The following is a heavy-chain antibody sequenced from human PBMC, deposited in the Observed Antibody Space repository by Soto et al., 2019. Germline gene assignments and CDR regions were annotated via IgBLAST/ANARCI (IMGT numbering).Heavy chain of an antibody. CDR3: ARGIFYDSSGYWVY. Sequence: GGSLRLSCAASGFTLRSYSMNWVRQAPGKGLEWVSSISSSSSYIYYADSVKGRFTISRDNAKNSLYLQMNSLRAEDTAVYYCARGIFYDSSGYWVYWGQGTLVTVSS. CDR1: GFTLRSYS. D-gene: IGHD3-22*01. J-gene: IGHJ4*02. CDR2: ISSSSSYI. V-gene: IGHV3-21*01.